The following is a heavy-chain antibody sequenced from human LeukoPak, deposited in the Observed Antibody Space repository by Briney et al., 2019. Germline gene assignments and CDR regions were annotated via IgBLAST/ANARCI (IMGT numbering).Heavy chain of an antibody. Sequence: GSLRLSCAASGFTFSDSWMSWVRQAPGKGLEWVANMNQDGSEKDYVDSVKGRFTISRDNARKSLYLQMGSLRAEDTAVYYCATYTHWVAGDVWGQGTTVTVS. CDR2: MNQDGSEK. J-gene: IGHJ6*02. CDR3: ATYTHWVAGDV. V-gene: IGHV3-7*01. D-gene: IGHD3-16*01. CDR1: GFTFSDSW.